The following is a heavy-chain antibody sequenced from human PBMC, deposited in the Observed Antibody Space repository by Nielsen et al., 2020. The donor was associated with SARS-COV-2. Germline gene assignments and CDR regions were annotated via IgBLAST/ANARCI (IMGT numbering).Heavy chain of an antibody. CDR3: ARDLIGAEYSSSPGADV. D-gene: IGHD6-6*01. J-gene: IGHJ6*02. CDR2: ISSSSRYI. V-gene: IGHV3-21*01. CDR1: GFTFSSYS. Sequence: GESLKISCAASGFTFSSYSMNWVRQAPGKGLEWVSSISSSSRYIYYAHSVKGRFTISRDNAKNSLYLQMNSLRAEDTAVYYCARDLIGAEYSSSPGADVWGQGTTVTVSS.